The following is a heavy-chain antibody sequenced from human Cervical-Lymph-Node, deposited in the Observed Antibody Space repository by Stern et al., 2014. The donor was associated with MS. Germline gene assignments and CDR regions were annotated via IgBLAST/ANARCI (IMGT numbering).Heavy chain of an antibody. CDR3: ARDQRGITIFGVVTDYYYLGMDV. V-gene: IGHV1-2*02. CDR1: GYIFTGYY. CDR2: FNPNTGGP. Sequence: VQLVESGAEVKKPGASVKVSCKTSGYIFTGYYIHWVRQAPGQGLEWMAWFNPNTGGPKYAQKFQGRVSMSSDTSISTAYVELSSLTSDDTAVYYCARDQRGITIFGVVTDYYYLGMDVWGQGTTVTVSS. J-gene: IGHJ6*02. D-gene: IGHD3-3*01.